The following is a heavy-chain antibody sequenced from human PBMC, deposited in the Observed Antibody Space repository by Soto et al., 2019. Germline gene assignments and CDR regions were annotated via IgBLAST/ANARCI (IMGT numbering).Heavy chain of an antibody. Sequence: SETLSLTCAVSGGSIGGVGYSWSWIRHPPGGGLEWIGYISYSGSTDYNPSLKSRVTISGDTSKNQFSLKVSSVTAADTAVYYCARGTSWQLPFDYWGKGTLVKVYS. J-gene: IGHJ4*02. V-gene: IGHV4-61*08. CDR3: ARGTSWQLPFDY. D-gene: IGHD6-13*01. CDR1: GGSIGGVGYS. CDR2: ISYSGST.